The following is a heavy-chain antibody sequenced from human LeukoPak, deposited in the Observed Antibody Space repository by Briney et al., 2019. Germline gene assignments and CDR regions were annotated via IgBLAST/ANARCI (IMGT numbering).Heavy chain of an antibody. J-gene: IGHJ4*02. Sequence: PGGSLRLSCAASGFTVSSNYMSWVRQAPGKGLEWVSVIYSGGSTYYADSVKGRFTISRDNSKNTLYLQMNSLRAEDTAVYYCARSLGGAVTTEAFDYWGQGTRVTVSS. CDR3: ARSLGGAVTTEAFDY. D-gene: IGHD4-17*01. CDR2: IYSGGST. V-gene: IGHV3-53*01. CDR1: GFTVSSNY.